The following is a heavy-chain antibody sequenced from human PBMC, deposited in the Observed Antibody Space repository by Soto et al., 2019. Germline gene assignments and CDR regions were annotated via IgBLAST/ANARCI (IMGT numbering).Heavy chain of an antibody. CDR3: AVTDCTNGVCYYYYYYGMDV. D-gene: IGHD2-8*01. Sequence: GASVKVSCKASGYTFTSYDINWVRQATGQGLEWMGWMNPNSGNTGYAQKFQGRVTMTRNTSISTAYMELSSLRSEDTAVYYRAVTDCTNGVCYYYYYYGMDVWGQGTTVTVSS. CDR1: GYTFTSYD. V-gene: IGHV1-8*01. CDR2: MNPNSGNT. J-gene: IGHJ6*02.